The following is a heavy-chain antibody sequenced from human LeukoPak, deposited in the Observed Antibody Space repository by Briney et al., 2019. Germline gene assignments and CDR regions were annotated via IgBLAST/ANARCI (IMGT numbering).Heavy chain of an antibody. CDR3: AKVLQMVREVTPFDY. CDR1: GFTFSTYG. J-gene: IGHJ4*02. V-gene: IGHV3-7*01. Sequence: PGGSLRLSCAASGFTFSTYGMHWVRQAPGKGLEWVANIKKDGSEKYYVDAVKGRFTISRDNAKTSLYLQMNSLRAEDTAVYYCAKVLQMVREVTPFDYWGQGTLVTVSS. CDR2: IKKDGSEK. D-gene: IGHD3-10*01.